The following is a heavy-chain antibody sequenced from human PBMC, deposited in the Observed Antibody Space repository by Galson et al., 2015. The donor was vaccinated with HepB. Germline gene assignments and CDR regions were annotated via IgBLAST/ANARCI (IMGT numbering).Heavy chain of an antibody. CDR1: GFTFSNAW. CDR2: IKSKTDGGTT. CDR3: TTNPVDIVATIEWY. J-gene: IGHJ4*02. V-gene: IGHV3-15*07. Sequence: SLRLSCAASGFTFSNAWMNWVRQAPGKGLEWVGRIKSKTDGGTTDYAAPVKGRFTISRDDSKNTLYLQMNSLKTEDTAVYYCTTNPVDIVATIEWYWGQGTLVTVSS. D-gene: IGHD5-12*01.